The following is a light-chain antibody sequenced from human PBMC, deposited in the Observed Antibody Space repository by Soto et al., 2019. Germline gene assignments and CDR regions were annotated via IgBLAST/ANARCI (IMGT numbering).Light chain of an antibody. CDR3: SSYAGSNNFVV. CDR2: EVS. CDR1: SSDVGGYNY. J-gene: IGLJ2*01. Sequence: QSALTQPPSASGSPGQSVTISCTGTSSDVGGYNYVSWYQQHPGKAPKLMIYEVSKRPSGVPDRFSGSKSGNTASLNVSGLRAEDEADYYCSSYAGSNNFVVFGGGTKLTVL. V-gene: IGLV2-8*01.